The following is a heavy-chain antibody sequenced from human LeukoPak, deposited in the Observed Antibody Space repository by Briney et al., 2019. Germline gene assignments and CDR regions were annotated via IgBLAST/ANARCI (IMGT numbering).Heavy chain of an antibody. Sequence: SETLSLTCTVSGGSISSYYWSWIRQPPGKGLEWIGYIYYSGSTNYNPSLKSRVTISVDTSKNQFSLKLSSVTAADTAVYYCARRHCSSTSCYEAWGQGTLVTVSS. V-gene: IGHV4-59*01. CDR2: IYYSGST. CDR1: GGSISSYY. D-gene: IGHD2-2*01. J-gene: IGHJ5*02. CDR3: ARRHCSSTSCYEA.